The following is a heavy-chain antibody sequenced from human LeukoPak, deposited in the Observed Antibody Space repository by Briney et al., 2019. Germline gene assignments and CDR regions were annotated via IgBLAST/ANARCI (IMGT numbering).Heavy chain of an antibody. V-gene: IGHV1-24*01. CDR3: ATVNAAAGTFDY. CDR2: FDPEDGET. J-gene: IGHJ4*02. CDR1: GYTFTSYG. Sequence: VASVKVSCKASGYTFTSYGISWVRQAPGQGLEWMGGFDPEDGETIYAQKFQGRVTMTEDTSTDTAYMELSSLRSEDTAVYYCATVNAAAGTFDYWGQGTLVTVSS. D-gene: IGHD6-13*01.